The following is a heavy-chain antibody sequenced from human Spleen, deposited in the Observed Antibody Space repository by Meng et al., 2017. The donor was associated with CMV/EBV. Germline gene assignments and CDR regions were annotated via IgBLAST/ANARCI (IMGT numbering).Heavy chain of an antibody. V-gene: IGHV4-34*01. CDR2: INHSGST. J-gene: IGHJ4*02. CDR1: GGSISSYY. Sequence: SETLSLTCTVSGGSISSYYWSWIRQPPGKGLEWIGEINHSGSTNYNPSLKSRVTISVDTSKNQFSLKLSSVTAADTAAYYCARGGAARAGGYFDYWGQGTLVTVSS. D-gene: IGHD6-6*01. CDR3: ARGGAARAGGYFDY.